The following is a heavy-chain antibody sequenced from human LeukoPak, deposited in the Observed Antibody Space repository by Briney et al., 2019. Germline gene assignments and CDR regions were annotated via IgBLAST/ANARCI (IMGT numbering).Heavy chain of an antibody. J-gene: IGHJ4*02. V-gene: IGHV3-30*02. D-gene: IGHD5-18*01. CDR3: ATGRDTAMVRLDY. CDR1: GFTFSSYG. Sequence: GGSLRLSCAASGFTFSSYGMHWVRQAPGKGLEWVAFIRYDGSNKYYADSVKGRFTISRDNSKNTLYLQMNSLRAEDTAVYYCATGRDTAMVRLDYWGQGTLVTVSS. CDR2: IRYDGSNK.